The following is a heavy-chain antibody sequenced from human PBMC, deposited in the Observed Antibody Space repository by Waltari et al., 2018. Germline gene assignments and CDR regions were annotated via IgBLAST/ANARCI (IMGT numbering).Heavy chain of an antibody. V-gene: IGHV3-23*01. CDR2: SSGSGGST. D-gene: IGHD5-18*01. Sequence: EVLLLESGGGLVQPGGSLRLACAASGFTFSSYALNWVRQAPGKGLEWGSLSSGSGGSTYSAESVKGRFTTSRDKPKTTLYVQMNSLRAEDTAVYYCAKGVSYSYGDAFDIWGQGTMVTVSS. CDR1: GFTFSSYA. J-gene: IGHJ3*02. CDR3: AKGVSYSYGDAFDI.